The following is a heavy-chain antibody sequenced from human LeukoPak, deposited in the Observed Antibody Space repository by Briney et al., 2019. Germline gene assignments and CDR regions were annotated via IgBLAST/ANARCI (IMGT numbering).Heavy chain of an antibody. CDR3: ARGEIYYDSSGYFVY. Sequence: SETLSLTCTVSGGSISRGNFYWSWIRQPAGKGLEWVGRIYNNGSTNYNPSLKSRVTISVDTSKNQFSLKLSSVTAADTAVYYCARGEIYYDSSGYFVYWGQGTLVTVSS. J-gene: IGHJ4*02. V-gene: IGHV4-61*02. CDR1: GGSISRGNFY. D-gene: IGHD3-22*01. CDR2: IYNNGST.